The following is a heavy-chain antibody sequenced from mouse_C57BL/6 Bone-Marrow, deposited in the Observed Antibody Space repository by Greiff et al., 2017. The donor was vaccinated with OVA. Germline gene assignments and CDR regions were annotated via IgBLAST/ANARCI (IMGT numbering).Heavy chain of an antibody. CDR3: ARGTGLYYYARDD. CDR2: IPPNSGST. J-gene: IGHJ4*01. Sequence: VQLQQPGAELVKPGASVKLSCKASGYTFTSYWMHWVKQRPGQGLEWIGMIPPNSGSTNYNEKFKSKATLPVDQSSSTAYMQLSSRKSEDSAVYYWARGTGLYYYARDDWGQGTSVTVSS. CDR1: GYTFTSYW. V-gene: IGHV1-64*01. D-gene: IGHD4-1*01.